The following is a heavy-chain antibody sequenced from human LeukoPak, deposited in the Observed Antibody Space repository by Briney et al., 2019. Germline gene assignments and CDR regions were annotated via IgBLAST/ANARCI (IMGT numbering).Heavy chain of an antibody. Sequence: PSETLSLTCTVSGVSLSTYYWSWIRQPPGKGLEWSACIYYTGSTNYNPSLKSRGTMSVDTSKNQFSLRLTSVTAADTAVYYCARGSITVVPAFDIWGQGTVVTVAS. CDR2: IYYTGST. J-gene: IGHJ3*02. V-gene: IGHV4-59*12. CDR3: ARGSITVVPAFDI. D-gene: IGHD4-23*01. CDR1: GVSLSTYY.